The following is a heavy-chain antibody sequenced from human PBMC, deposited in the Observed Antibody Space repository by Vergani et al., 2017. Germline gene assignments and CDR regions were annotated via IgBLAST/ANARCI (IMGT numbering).Heavy chain of an antibody. Sequence: QLQLQESGPGLVKPSATLSLTCSVSGASIRSSNYYWGWIRQPPGKGLEWIASIYYRGSTYYNPSQKRRVTISVDKSKNQFSLKLSSVTAADTAGYFCARHSTVEWLVKLGWIDPWGQGILVTVSS. CDR1: GASIRSSNYY. J-gene: IGHJ5*02. D-gene: IGHD6-19*01. V-gene: IGHV4-39*01. CDR2: IYYRGST. CDR3: ARHSTVEWLVKLGWIDP.